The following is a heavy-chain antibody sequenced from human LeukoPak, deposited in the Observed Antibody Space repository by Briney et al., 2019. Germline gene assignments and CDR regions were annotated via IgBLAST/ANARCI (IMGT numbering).Heavy chain of an antibody. Sequence: ASVKVSCKPSGYTFTGYYLHWVRQAPGQGLEWMGWINPNTGATIYAEKFQGRVTMTRDTSIDTAYMEMRSLRSDDTAVYYCARGTEGGIDYYYMDVWGKGTTVTVSS. D-gene: IGHD1-1*01. J-gene: IGHJ6*03. V-gene: IGHV1-2*02. CDR3: ARGTEGGIDYYYMDV. CDR2: INPNTGAT. CDR1: GYTFTGYY.